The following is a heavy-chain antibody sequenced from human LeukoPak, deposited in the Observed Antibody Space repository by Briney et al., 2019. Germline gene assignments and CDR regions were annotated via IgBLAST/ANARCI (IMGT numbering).Heavy chain of an antibody. CDR1: GFTFSNSA. CDR2: ISCDGRNT. V-gene: IGHV3-30*04. CDR3: ARDRGRITIFGPFDY. J-gene: IGHJ4*02. Sequence: PGGSLRLSCAASGFTFSNSAMNWVRQAPGKGLEWVALISCDGRNTYYADSVKGLFTISRDNSKNTLYLQMNSLRAEDTAVYYCARDRGRITIFGPFDYWGQGTLVTVSS. D-gene: IGHD3-3*01.